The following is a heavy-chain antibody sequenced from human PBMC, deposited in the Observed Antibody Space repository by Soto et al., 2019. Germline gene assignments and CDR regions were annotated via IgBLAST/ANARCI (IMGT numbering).Heavy chain of an antibody. V-gene: IGHV1-69*06. J-gene: IGHJ4*02. D-gene: IGHD1-20*01. CDR2: IIPIFGTA. Sequence: SVKVSCKASGGTFSSYAISWVRQAPGQGLEWMGGIIPIFGTANYAQKFQGRVTITADKSTSTAYMELSSLRSEDTAVYYCARGSITGTGVGGDYFDYWRQGTLVTVSS. CDR3: ARGSITGTGVGGDYFDY. CDR1: GGTFSSYA.